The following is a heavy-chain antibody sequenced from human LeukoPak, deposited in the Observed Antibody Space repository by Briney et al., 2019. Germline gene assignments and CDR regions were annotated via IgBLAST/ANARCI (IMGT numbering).Heavy chain of an antibody. J-gene: IGHJ4*02. CDR2: ISSSSSYI. CDR1: GFTFSSYS. V-gene: IGHV3-21*01. Sequence: GGSLRLSCAASGFTFSSYSMNWVRQAPGKGLEWVSSISSSSSYIYYADSVKGRFTISRDNAKNSLYLQMNSLRAEDTAVYYCAREIPGGFLEWLHYDYWGQGTLVTVSS. CDR3: AREIPGGFLEWLHYDY. D-gene: IGHD3-3*01.